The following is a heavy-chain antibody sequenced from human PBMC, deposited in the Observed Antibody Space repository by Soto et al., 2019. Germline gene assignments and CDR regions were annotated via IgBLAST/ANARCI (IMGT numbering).Heavy chain of an antibody. CDR2: IDGDGGST. V-gene: IGHV3-23*01. D-gene: IGHD5-18*01. Sequence: PGGSLRLSCAASRFTFRGFGMSWVRQAPGKGLEWVSAIDGDGGSTYYADSVKGRFVISRDNSKNTLYLEMNSLRDEDTAVYYCAKVVKMDTVRGYFDYWGQGTVVTVSS. J-gene: IGHJ4*02. CDR1: RFTFRGFG. CDR3: AKVVKMDTVRGYFDY.